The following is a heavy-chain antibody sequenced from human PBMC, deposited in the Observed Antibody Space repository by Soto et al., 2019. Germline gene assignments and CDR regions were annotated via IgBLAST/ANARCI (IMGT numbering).Heavy chain of an antibody. Sequence: GGSLRLSCAASGFTFSSYWMSWVRQAPGKGLEWVANIKQDGSEKYYVDSVKGRFTISRDNAKNSLYLQMNSLRAEDTAVYYCARDRDIVAPWTEYYFDYWGQGTLVTVSS. CDR3: ARDRDIVAPWTEYYFDY. V-gene: IGHV3-7*01. CDR2: IKQDGSEK. J-gene: IGHJ4*02. CDR1: GFTFSSYW. D-gene: IGHD5-12*01.